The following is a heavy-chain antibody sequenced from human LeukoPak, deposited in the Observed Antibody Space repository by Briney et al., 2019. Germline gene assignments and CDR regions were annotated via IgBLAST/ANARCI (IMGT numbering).Heavy chain of an antibody. CDR2: ISAYNGNT. Sequence: ASVKVSCKASGYTFTSYGISWVRQAPGQGLEWMGWISAYNGNTNYAQKLQGRVTTTTDTSTSTAYMELRSLRSDDTAVYYCARETGTPPAKRFDPWGQGTLVTVSS. V-gene: IGHV1-18*01. CDR3: ARETGTPPAKRFDP. D-gene: IGHD1-1*01. J-gene: IGHJ5*02. CDR1: GYTFTSYG.